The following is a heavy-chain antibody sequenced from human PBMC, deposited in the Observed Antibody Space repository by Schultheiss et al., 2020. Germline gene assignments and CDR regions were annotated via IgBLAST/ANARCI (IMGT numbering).Heavy chain of an antibody. J-gene: IGHJ4*02. CDR2: IYSGGST. D-gene: IGHD5-24*01. CDR1: GFTVSSNY. CDR3: ASRGGGDGYKNDY. V-gene: IGHV3-66*01. Sequence: GGSLRLSCAASGFTVSSNYMSWVRQAPGKGLEWVSVIYSGGSTYYADSVKGRFTISRDNSKNTLYLQMNSLRAEDTAVYYCASRGGGDGYKNDYWGQGTLVTVSS.